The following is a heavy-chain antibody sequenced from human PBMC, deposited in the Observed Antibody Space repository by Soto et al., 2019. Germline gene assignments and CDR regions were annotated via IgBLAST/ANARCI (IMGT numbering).Heavy chain of an antibody. Sequence: EVQLVPSGAEVKKPGESLKISCKGSGYSFNSYWIGWLRQMPGNGLEWMGVIFPGDSDTRYSPCFQGQVTISAVKSISTAYLQGTSLKAADTAMYYCSPLSSDLLAGYPTNYAFDIWAQGTIVTVSS. CDR2: IFPGDSDT. CDR1: GYSFNSYW. CDR3: SPLSSDLLAGYPTNYAFDI. J-gene: IGHJ3*02. V-gene: IGHV5-51*01. D-gene: IGHD6-19*01.